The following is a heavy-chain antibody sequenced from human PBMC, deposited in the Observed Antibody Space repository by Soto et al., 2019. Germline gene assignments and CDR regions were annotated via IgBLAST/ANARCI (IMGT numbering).Heavy chain of an antibody. CDR3: AVGITNYYDSSGSYAH. D-gene: IGHD3-22*01. CDR2: IITSST. Sequence: KPGGSLRLSCAASGFTFSTYSMNWVRQAPGKGLEWVSSIITSSTYYADSVKGRFTISRDNAKNSLYLQMNSLRAEDTAVYYCAVGITNYYDSSGSYAHWGQGTLVTVSS. V-gene: IGHV3-21*01. J-gene: IGHJ4*02. CDR1: GFTFSTYS.